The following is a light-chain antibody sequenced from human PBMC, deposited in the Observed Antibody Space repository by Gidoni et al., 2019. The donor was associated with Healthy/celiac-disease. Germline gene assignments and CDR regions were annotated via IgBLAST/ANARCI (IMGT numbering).Light chain of an antibody. V-gene: IGLV2-14*01. Sequence: QSALTQPASVSGSPGQSITISCTGTSCDVGGYNYVSWYQQHPGKAPKLMIYDVSNRPSGVSNRFSGSKSGNTASLTISGLQAEDEADYYCSSYTSSSTPWVFGGGTKLTVL. J-gene: IGLJ3*02. CDR3: SSYTSSSTPWV. CDR2: DVS. CDR1: SCDVGGYNY.